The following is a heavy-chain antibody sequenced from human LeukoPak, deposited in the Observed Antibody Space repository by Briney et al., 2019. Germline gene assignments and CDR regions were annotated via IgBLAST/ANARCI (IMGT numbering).Heavy chain of an antibody. V-gene: IGHV3-49*04. CDR1: GFTFGDYA. CDR3: ARANCVNGVCYHFDY. J-gene: IGHJ4*02. CDR2: IRKKGFGGTT. D-gene: IGHD2-8*01. Sequence: GGSLRLSCTASGFTFGDYAMSWVRQAPGKGLEWVGFIRKKGFGGTTESAASVKGRFTISRDDSNSIAYLQMNSLKTEDTAVYYCARANCVNGVCYHFDYWGQGTLVIVSS.